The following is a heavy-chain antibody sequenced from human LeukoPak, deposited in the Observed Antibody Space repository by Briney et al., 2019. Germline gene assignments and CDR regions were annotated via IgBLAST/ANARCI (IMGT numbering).Heavy chain of an antibody. V-gene: IGHV3-23*01. J-gene: IGHJ4*02. D-gene: IGHD3-9*01. CDR2: VSGSSGDT. CDR3: AKDQNSAYYDILTGYPYDY. CDR1: GFTVGTYA. Sequence: QSGGSLRLSCAASGFTVGTYAMSWVRQAPGKGLEWVSGVSGSSGDTFYADSVKGRFTISRDNSKNTLFLQMHSLRAEDTARYYCAKDQNSAYYDILTGYPYDYWGQGTLVTVSS.